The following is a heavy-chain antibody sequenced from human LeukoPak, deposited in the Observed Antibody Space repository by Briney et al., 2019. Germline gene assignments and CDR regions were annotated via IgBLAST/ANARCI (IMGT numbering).Heavy chain of an antibody. D-gene: IGHD1-26*01. V-gene: IGHV3-30*02. Sequence: GGSLRLSCAASGFTFSSYGMHWVRQAPGKGLEWVAFIRYEGSSKYYADSVKGRFTISRDNSKNTLYLQMNSLRAEDTAVYYCAKDSGGSYDYWGQGTLVTVSS. CDR2: IRYEGSSK. CDR3: AKDSGGSYDY. J-gene: IGHJ4*02. CDR1: GFTFSSYG.